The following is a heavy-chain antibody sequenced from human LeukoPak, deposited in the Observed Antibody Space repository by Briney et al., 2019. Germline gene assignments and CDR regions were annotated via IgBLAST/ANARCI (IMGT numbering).Heavy chain of an antibody. Sequence: PSETLSLTCAVYGGSFSGYYWSWIPEPPGKELEWIGEINHSGSTNYNPSLKSRVTISVDTSKNQSSLKLSSVTAGDTAVYYCARDKTYYYYMDVWGKGTTVTVSS. CDR1: GGSFSGYY. CDR3: ARDKTYYYYMDV. CDR2: INHSGST. V-gene: IGHV4-34*01. J-gene: IGHJ6*03.